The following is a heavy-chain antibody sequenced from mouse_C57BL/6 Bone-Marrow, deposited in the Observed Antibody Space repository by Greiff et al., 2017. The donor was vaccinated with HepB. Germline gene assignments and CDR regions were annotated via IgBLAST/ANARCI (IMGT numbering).Heavy chain of an antibody. CDR2: IYPGDGDT. V-gene: IGHV1-82*01. CDR1: GYAFSSSW. D-gene: IGHD2-14*01. CDR3: AREAGQGRLLKDAMDY. Sequence: VQLQQSGPELVKPGASVKISCKASGYAFSSSWKNWVKQRPGKGLGWIGRIYPGDGDTNYNGKFKGKATLTADKSSSTAYMQLSSLTSEDSAVYFCAREAGQGRLLKDAMDYWGQGTSVTVSS. J-gene: IGHJ4*01.